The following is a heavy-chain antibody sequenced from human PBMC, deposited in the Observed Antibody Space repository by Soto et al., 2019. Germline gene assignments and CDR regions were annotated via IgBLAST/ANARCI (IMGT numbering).Heavy chain of an antibody. D-gene: IGHD6-6*01. CDR3: TRQLDGYFDY. V-gene: IGHV3-73*01. Sequence: EVQLVESGGGLVQPGGSLKLSCAASGFTFSGYNMHWVRQAYGKGLEWVGRIRSKANTYATAYAASVKGGFTISRDDSKNTAYLKMNSLQIEDTAMYYCTRQLDGYFDYWGQGTLVTVSS. CDR2: IRSKANTYAT. J-gene: IGHJ4*02. CDR1: GFTFSGYN.